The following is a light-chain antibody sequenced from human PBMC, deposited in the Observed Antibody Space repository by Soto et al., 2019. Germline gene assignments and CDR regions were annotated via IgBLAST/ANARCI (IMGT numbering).Light chain of an antibody. CDR3: QQLHSFPLT. V-gene: IGKV1D-12*01. CDR1: QGIRSW. CDR2: AAS. J-gene: IGKJ5*01. Sequence: DIQMTQSPSSVSASVGDRFTITCWASQGIRSWLAWYQRQTGREPKLLSEAASRLQAGVQLRFSGSGSWTDFTLTSSDLQPEDFATYYCQQLHSFPLTFGQGTRLEI.